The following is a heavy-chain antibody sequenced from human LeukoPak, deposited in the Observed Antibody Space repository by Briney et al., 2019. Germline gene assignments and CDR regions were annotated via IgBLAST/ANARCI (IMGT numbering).Heavy chain of an antibody. CDR1: GFNFGTYW. V-gene: IGHV3-7*01. CDR3: ARDPDSSAFDY. D-gene: IGHD2-15*01. CDR2: IKYDDTVK. J-gene: IGHJ4*02. Sequence: GGSLRLSCTAAGFNFGTYWMSWIRQSPEKGLEFVANIKYDDTVKNYVDSVKGRFTISRDNPSNSVYLQMDGLRPEDTALYYCARDPDSSAFDYWGQGAQVTVSS.